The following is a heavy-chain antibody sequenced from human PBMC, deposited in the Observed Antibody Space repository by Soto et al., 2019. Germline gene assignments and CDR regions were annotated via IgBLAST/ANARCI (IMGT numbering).Heavy chain of an antibody. V-gene: IGHV4-31*03. D-gene: IGHD1-26*01. CDR1: GGSISSGGYY. Sequence: SETLSLTCTVSGGSISSGGYYWSWIRQHPGKGLEWIGYIYYSGSTYYNPSLKSRVTISVDTSKNQFSLKLSSVTAADTAVYYCARERASFPMFDPWGQGTLVTVSS. CDR2: IYYSGST. J-gene: IGHJ5*02. CDR3: ARERASFPMFDP.